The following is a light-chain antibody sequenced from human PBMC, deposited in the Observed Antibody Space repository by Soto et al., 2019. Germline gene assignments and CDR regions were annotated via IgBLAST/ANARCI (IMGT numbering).Light chain of an antibody. CDR2: DVS. V-gene: IGLV2-14*01. Sequence: QSVLTQPASVSGSPGQSITISCTGTSSDVGGYNYVSWYQQHPGKAPKLMSYDVSNRPSGVSNRFSGSKSGNTASLPISGLQAEDEADYYCSSYTSSSTLLVFGTGTKVTVL. J-gene: IGLJ1*01. CDR3: SSYTSSSTLLV. CDR1: SSDVGGYNY.